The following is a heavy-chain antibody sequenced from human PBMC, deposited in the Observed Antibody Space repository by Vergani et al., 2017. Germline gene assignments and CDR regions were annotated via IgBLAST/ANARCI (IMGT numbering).Heavy chain of an antibody. Sequence: QVQLQQWGGGLLKPSETLSLPCVVTGGSFTSYHWTWIRQSPGEGLEWVCDIDHTGRPDYNPSLKSRLTMSVDKSRNHFSLTFNSVTATDTAIYFCARVNTETKGHRDYYYYMDGWGEGTAVTVS. V-gene: IGHV4-34*01. CDR2: IDHTGRP. CDR3: ARVNTETKGHRDYYYYMDG. CDR1: GGSFTSYH. D-gene: IGHD4-11*01. J-gene: IGHJ6*03.